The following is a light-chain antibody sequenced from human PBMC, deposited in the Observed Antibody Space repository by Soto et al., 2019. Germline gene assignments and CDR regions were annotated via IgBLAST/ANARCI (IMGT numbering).Light chain of an antibody. CDR2: DVS. V-gene: IGLV2-11*01. CDR1: SSDVGGYNY. Sequence: QSALTQPRSVSGSPGQSVTISCTGTSSDVGGYNYVSWYQHHPGKAPKLMIFDVSDRPSGVPDRFSGSKSGDTASLTISGLQAEDEANYYCSSFRSLSNTTFTVLFGGGTKVTVL. J-gene: IGLJ2*01. CDR3: SSFRSLSNTTFTVL.